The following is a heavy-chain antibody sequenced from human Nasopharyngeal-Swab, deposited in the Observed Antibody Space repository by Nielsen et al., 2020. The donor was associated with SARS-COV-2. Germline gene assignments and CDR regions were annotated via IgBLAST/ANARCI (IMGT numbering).Heavy chain of an antibody. D-gene: IGHD6-13*01. CDR2: INPSGGSA. CDR3: ARSAVAAAGWGWFDP. V-gene: IGHV1-46*01. Sequence: PSVKVSCKASGYTFTNYNLHWVLQAPGQGLEWMGVINPSGGSANYAQKFQGRVTTTRDTSTNIVYMELSSLESEDTAVYYCARSAVAAAGWGWFDPWGQGTLVTVSS. CDR1: GYTFTNYN. J-gene: IGHJ5*02.